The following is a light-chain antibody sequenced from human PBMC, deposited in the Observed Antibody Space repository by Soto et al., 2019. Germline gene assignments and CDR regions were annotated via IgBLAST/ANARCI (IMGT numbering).Light chain of an antibody. CDR3: QQYNSSFVT. J-gene: IGKJ5*01. Sequence: EIVMTQSPATLSVSPGERATLSCRASQSVSSYLAWYQQKPGQAPRLLIYGTSTRATGIPDRFSGSGSGTEFTLTISRLEPEDFAVYYCQQYNSSFVTFGQGTRLEIK. V-gene: IGKV3D-15*01. CDR1: QSVSSY. CDR2: GTS.